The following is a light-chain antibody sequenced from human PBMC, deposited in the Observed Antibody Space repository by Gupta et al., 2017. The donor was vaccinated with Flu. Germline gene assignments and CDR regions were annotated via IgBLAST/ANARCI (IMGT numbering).Light chain of an antibody. J-gene: IGKJ4*01. CDR1: PSRLHSDSYNY. CDR2: SAS. Sequence: ATPVEAASGSCMTSPSRLHSDSYNYLDRYRQKPGQSPQLLIYSASNLASAVPDRFSGSGLGTDFTLKISRVEAEDFGVYYCMQFIRSPPSFGGGTKVEIK. V-gene: IGKV2-28*01. CDR3: MQFIRSPPS.